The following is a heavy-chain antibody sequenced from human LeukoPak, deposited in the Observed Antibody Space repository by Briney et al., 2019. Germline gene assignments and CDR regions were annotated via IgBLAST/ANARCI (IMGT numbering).Heavy chain of an antibody. Sequence: PGRSLRLSCVASGITFSSFGMHWVRQAPGKGLEWVAFIWYDGSNEYYADSVKGRFTISRDNSKNTLYLQMNSLRAEDTAMYYCARDSPVTAGPFDPWGQGTLVTVSS. CDR3: ARDSPVTAGPFDP. CDR2: IWYDGSNE. D-gene: IGHD4-11*01. J-gene: IGHJ5*02. V-gene: IGHV3-33*01. CDR1: GITFSSFG.